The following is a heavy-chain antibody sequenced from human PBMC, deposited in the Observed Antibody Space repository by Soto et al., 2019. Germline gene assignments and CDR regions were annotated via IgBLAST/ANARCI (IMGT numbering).Heavy chain of an antibody. V-gene: IGHV4-59*01. Sequence: SETLSLTCTVSGDFGSNYWSWIRQPPGKGLEWIGYIYYSGTTNYNPSLKSRVTISLDTSKNHFSLKLRSVTAADTAVYYCAVPSIGAAVDFDSLGQGTLVT. D-gene: IGHD6-13*01. CDR2: IYYSGTT. CDR1: GDFGSNY. J-gene: IGHJ4*02. CDR3: AVPSIGAAVDFDS.